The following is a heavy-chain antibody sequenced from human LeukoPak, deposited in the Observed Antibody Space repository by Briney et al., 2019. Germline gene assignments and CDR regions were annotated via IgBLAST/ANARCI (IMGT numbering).Heavy chain of an antibody. V-gene: IGHV1-46*01. CDR3: AGGFENSGSHYYFDY. J-gene: IGHJ4*02. CDR1: GYTFTSYY. D-gene: IGHD1-26*01. Sequence: ASVKVSCKTSGYTFTSYYLHWVRQAPGQGLEWMGIINPTGGSTSYAQKFQGRVIMTRDTSTSTVYMELSSLRSEDTAVYYCAGGFENSGSHYYFDYWGQGTLVTVSS. CDR2: INPTGGST.